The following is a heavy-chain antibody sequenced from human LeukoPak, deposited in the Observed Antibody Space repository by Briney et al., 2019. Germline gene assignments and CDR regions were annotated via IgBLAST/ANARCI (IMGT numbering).Heavy chain of an antibody. CDR3: ARHPPESFFDN. CDR2: IYYSGST. J-gene: IGHJ4*02. CDR1: GGSISSYY. Sequence: PSETLSLTCTVSGGSISSYYWSWIRQPPGKGLEWIGYIYYSGSTNYNPSLKSRVTISVDTSKDQFSLKLSSVTAADTAVYYCARHPPESFFDNWGQGTLVTVSS. D-gene: IGHD1-26*01. V-gene: IGHV4-59*08.